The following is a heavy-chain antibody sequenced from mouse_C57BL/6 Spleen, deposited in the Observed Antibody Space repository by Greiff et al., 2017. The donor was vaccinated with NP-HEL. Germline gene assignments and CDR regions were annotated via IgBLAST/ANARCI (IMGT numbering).Heavy chain of an antibody. D-gene: IGHD3-3*01. CDR3: ARWGTPLDD. CDR1: GYTFTSYW. J-gene: IGHJ4*01. CDR2: IDPSDSYT. Sequence: QVQLQQPGAELVMPGASVKLSCKASGYTFTSYWMHWVKQRPGQGLEWIGEIDPSDSYTNYNQKFKGKSTLTVDKSSSTAYMQRSSLTSEDSAVYYCARWGTPLDDWGQGTSVTVSS. V-gene: IGHV1-69*01.